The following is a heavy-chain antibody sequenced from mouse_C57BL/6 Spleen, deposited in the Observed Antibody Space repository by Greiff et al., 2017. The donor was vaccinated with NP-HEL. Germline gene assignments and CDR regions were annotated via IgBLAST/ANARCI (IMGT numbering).Heavy chain of an antibody. CDR2: IDPSDSYT. D-gene: IGHD2-2*01. V-gene: IGHV1-69*01. J-gene: IGHJ2*01. CDR3: AKAVTTKGDFDY. Sequence: QVQLQQPGAELVMPGASVKLSCKASGYTFTSYWMHWVKQRPGQGLEWIGEIDPSDSYTNYNQKFKGKSTLTVDKSSSTAYMQLSSLTSEDSAVYYCAKAVTTKGDFDYWGQGTTLTVSS. CDR1: GYTFTSYW.